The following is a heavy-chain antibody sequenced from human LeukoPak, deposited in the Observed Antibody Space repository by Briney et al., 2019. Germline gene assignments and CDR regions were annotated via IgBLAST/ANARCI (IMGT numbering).Heavy chain of an antibody. J-gene: IGHJ3*02. CDR2: INAGNGNT. V-gene: IGHV1-3*01. CDR1: GYTFTSYA. D-gene: IGHD2-15*01. Sequence: PRASVKVSCKASGYTFTSYAMHWVRQAPGQRLEWMGWINAGNGNTKYSQKFQGRVTITRDTSASTAYMELSSLRSEDTAVYYCAREYLYCSGGSCLAFDIWGQGTMVTVSS. CDR3: AREYLYCSGGSCLAFDI.